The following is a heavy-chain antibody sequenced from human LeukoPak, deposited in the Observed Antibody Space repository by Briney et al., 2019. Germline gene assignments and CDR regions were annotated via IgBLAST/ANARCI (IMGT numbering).Heavy chain of an antibody. CDR2: INPGDGST. D-gene: IGHD6-6*01. J-gene: IGHJ4*02. Sequence: ASVKVSCKTSGYTFTNYYLHWVRQAPGQGLEWMGIINPGDGSTNYARKFQARVTMTRDTSASTVYMEVSSLTSEDTAVYYCTKVGQLVFNFWGQGTLVTVSS. CDR1: GYTFTNYY. CDR3: TKVGQLVFNF. V-gene: IGHV1-46*03.